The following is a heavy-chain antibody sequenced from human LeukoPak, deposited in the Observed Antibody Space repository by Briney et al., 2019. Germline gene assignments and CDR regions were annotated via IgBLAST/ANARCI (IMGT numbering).Heavy chain of an antibody. CDR2: IYSGGST. V-gene: IGHV3-66*01. CDR3: VGRVFDY. J-gene: IGHJ4*02. CDR1: GFTVSDNY. Sequence: GGSLRLSCAASGFTVSDNYMTWVRQAPGKGLEWVSFIYSGGSTYYADSVKGRFTISRVNSKNTLYLQMNSLRGEDTAVYYCVGRVFDYWGQGTLVTVSS. D-gene: IGHD2-15*01.